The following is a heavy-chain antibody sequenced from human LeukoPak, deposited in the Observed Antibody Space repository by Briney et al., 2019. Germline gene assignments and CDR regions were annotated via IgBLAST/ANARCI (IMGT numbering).Heavy chain of an antibody. Sequence: SETLSLTCTVSGASVSGDSISSYYWSWIRQPPGKGLEWIGSVYYSGSTNYNPSLKRRVTFSVDMSRNQFSLKVNSVTAADTAVYYCAREAYTSGWYLDYWGQGTLVIVSS. CDR1: GASVSGDSISSYY. CDR2: VYYSGST. D-gene: IGHD6-19*01. CDR3: AREAYTSGWYLDY. J-gene: IGHJ4*02. V-gene: IGHV4-61*01.